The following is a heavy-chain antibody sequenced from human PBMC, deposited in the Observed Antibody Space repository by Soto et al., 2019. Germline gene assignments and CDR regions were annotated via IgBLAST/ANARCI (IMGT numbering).Heavy chain of an antibody. CDR2: ISSDGSNK. D-gene: IGHD1-26*01. V-gene: IGHV3-30-3*01. CDR1: GFTCSSDA. Sequence: QVELVESGGGVVQPGRSLRLSCAVSGFTCSSDAMHWVRQAPGKGLEWVTLISSDGSNKYYADSVKGRFTTSRDNSKNTMYLQMNSLRVEDTAVYYCARDDEGGSDCDLGYWGQGALVTVSS. J-gene: IGHJ4*02. CDR3: ARDDEGGSDCDLGY.